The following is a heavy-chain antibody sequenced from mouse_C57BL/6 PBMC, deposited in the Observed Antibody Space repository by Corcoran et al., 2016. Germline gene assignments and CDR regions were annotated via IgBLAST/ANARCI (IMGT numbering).Heavy chain of an antibody. D-gene: IGHD1-1*01. CDR3: ASPNAYGSRAWFAQ. CDR2: INPNNGGT. CDR1: GYTFTDYY. J-gene: IGHJ3*01. Sequence: EVQLQQSGPELVKPGASVKISCKASGYTFTDYYMNWVKQSHGKSLEWIGDINPNNGGTSYNQKFKGKATLTVDKSSSTAYMELRSLTSEDSAVYYCASPNAYGSRAWFAQWCQGILVTVSA. V-gene: IGHV1-26*01.